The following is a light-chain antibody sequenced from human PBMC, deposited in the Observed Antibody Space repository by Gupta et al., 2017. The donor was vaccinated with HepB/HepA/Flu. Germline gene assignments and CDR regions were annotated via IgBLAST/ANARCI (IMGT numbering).Light chain of an antibody. CDR1: IANIGKKY. J-gene: IGLJ1*01. Sequence: QSVLPQPHSVSAALGHKVTVSCTESIANIGKKYVSWYQHLPGTPPKILIYDDNKRPSGTPDLSSCSKSGTSATLDITGLQTGDEADYYCGTWDSRLSIYVFGTGTKVTVV. V-gene: IGLV1-51*01. CDR3: GTWDSRLSIYV. CDR2: DDN.